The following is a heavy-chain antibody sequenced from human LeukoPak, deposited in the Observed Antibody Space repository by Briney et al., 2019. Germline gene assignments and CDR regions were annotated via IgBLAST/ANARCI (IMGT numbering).Heavy chain of an antibody. CDR2: ISGSGGST. Sequence: AGGSLRLSCAASGFTFSSYAMSWVRQATGKGLEWVSAISGSGGSTYYADSVKGRFTISRDNAKNSLYLQMNSLRAEDTAVYYCARYLRVVPLDYWGQGTLVTVSS. V-gene: IGHV3-23*01. D-gene: IGHD3-10*01. J-gene: IGHJ4*02. CDR1: GFTFSSYA. CDR3: ARYLRVVPLDY.